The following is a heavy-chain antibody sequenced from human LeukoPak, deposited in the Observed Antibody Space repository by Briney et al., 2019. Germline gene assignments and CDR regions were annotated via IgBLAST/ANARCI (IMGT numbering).Heavy chain of an antibody. D-gene: IGHD4-17*01. Sequence: PGGSLRLSCSASGFTFSNFALHWVRQAPGQGLEWVAGIANDGSRKHYADSVKGRFTISRDNSKNTMYLQMDSLRAEETALYYCAKDEGSYGLDFWGQGVLVAVSP. CDR3: AKDEGSYGLDF. V-gene: IGHV3-30*04. J-gene: IGHJ4*02. CDR1: GFTFSNFA. CDR2: IANDGSRK.